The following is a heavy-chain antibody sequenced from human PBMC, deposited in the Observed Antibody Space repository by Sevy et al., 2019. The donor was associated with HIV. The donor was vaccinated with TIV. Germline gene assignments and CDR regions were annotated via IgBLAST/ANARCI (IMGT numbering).Heavy chain of an antibody. J-gene: IGHJ6*02. CDR1: GFTFSTYA. CDR2: ISGGGGNT. CDR3: ARKYDDTSGYPRYSMDV. D-gene: IGHD3-22*01. Sequence: GGSLRLSCAASGFTFSTYAMYWVRQAPGKGLEYVSAISGGGGNTYYGTSVKGRFTVSRDNAKNTLHLQMGSLRAEDMAVYFCARKYDDTSGYPRYSMDVWGQGTTVTVSS. V-gene: IGHV3-64*01.